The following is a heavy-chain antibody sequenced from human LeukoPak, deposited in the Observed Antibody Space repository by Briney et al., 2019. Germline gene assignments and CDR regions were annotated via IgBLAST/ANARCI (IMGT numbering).Heavy chain of an antibody. Sequence: GASVKVSCKASGGTFSSYAISWVRQAPGEGREGMGRIIPIFGTANYAQKLQGGVAITTDESTSTAYIELSSLRSEDTAVYYCPSEQTPLPAPDPSDIWGQGTMVTVSS. V-gene: IGHV1-69*05. CDR1: GGTFSSYA. J-gene: IGHJ3*02. CDR2: IIPIFGTA. CDR3: PSEQTPLPAPDPSDI. D-gene: IGHD4-23*01.